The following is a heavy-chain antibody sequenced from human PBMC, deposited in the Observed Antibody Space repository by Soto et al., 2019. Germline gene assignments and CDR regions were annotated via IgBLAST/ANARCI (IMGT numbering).Heavy chain of an antibody. CDR3: ARGRSPRAPYCSGSSCYSYAFDI. CDR2: INHSGST. J-gene: IGHJ3*02. D-gene: IGHD2-15*01. Sequence: SETLSLTCAVYGGSFSGYYWSWIRQPPGKGLEWIGEINHSGSTNYNPSLKSRVTISVDTSKNQFSLKLSSVTAADTAVYYCARGRSPRAPYCSGSSCYSYAFDIWGQGTMDTVSS. CDR1: GGSFSGYY. V-gene: IGHV4-34*01.